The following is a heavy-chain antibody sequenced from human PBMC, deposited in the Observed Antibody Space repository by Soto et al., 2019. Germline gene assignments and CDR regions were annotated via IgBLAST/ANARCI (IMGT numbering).Heavy chain of an antibody. Sequence: GGSLRLSCAASGFTFNTYGMHWVRQAPGKGLEWVAVISYDGSEKYYVDSVKGRFTISKDNSKNTLYLQMNSLRPEDTAVYYCAKSPNFYCSSGSMGTPGYFDYWGQGTLVTAPQ. CDR1: GFTFNTYG. CDR2: ISYDGSEK. D-gene: IGHD2-15*01. J-gene: IGHJ4*02. V-gene: IGHV3-30*18. CDR3: AKSPNFYCSSGSMGTPGYFDY.